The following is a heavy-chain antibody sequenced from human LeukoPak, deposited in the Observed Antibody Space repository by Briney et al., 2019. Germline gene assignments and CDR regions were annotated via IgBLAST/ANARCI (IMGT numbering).Heavy chain of an antibody. J-gene: IGHJ4*02. V-gene: IGHV3-23*01. CDR1: GFTFSSYG. CDR3: APSGRGGYSYGF. Sequence: GGSLRLSCAASGFTFSSYGMSWVRQAPGKGLEWVSAISGSGGSTYYADSVKGRFTISRDNSKNTLYLQMNSLRAEDTAVYYCAPSGRGGYSYGFWGQGTLVTVSS. CDR2: ISGSGGST. D-gene: IGHD5-18*01.